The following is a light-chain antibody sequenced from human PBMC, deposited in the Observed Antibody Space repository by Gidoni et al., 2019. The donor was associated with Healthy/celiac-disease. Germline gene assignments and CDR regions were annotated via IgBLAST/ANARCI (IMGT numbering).Light chain of an antibody. CDR2: WAS. CDR3: QQYYSTPIT. CDR1: QSVVYSSNNKNY. J-gene: IGKJ5*01. Sequence: DTVMTQYPDSLAVSLGERATSNCKSSQSVVYSSNNKNYSAWYQQKPGQPPKLLIYWASTRESGVPARFSGSGSGTDFTLTISSLQAEDVAVYYCQQYYSTPITFGQGTRLEIK. V-gene: IGKV4-1*01.